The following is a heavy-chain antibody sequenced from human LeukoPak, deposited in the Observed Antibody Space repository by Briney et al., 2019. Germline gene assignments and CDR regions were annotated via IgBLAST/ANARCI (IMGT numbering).Heavy chain of an antibody. Sequence: PGGSLRLSCAASGFTVSSTYMNCVRQAPGKGLEWVSVITSGGNSYYADSVKGRFTISRDNSKNTLYLQMNSLRAEDTAVYYCARGQCSSPSCRYFDYWGQGTLVTVSS. CDR2: ITSGGNS. D-gene: IGHD2-2*01. V-gene: IGHV3-66*01. CDR3: ARGQCSSPSCRYFDY. CDR1: GFTVSSTY. J-gene: IGHJ4*02.